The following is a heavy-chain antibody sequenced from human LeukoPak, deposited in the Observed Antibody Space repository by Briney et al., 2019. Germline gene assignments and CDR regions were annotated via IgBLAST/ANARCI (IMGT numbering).Heavy chain of an antibody. Sequence: GGSLRLSCAASGFTFSSYGMHWVRQAPGKGLEWVAVIWYDGSNKYYADSVKGRFTISRDNSKNTLYLQMNSLRAEDTAVYYCAKSPNSRIAAAARWFDPWGQGTLVTVSS. J-gene: IGHJ5*02. CDR3: AKSPNSRIAAAARWFDP. CDR1: GFTFSSYG. V-gene: IGHV3-33*06. CDR2: IWYDGSNK. D-gene: IGHD6-13*01.